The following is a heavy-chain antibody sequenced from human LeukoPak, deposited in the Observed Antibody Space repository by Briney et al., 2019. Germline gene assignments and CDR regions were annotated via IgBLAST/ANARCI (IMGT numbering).Heavy chain of an antibody. J-gene: IGHJ4*02. D-gene: IGHD3-22*01. CDR1: GGSISSYY. Sequence: TLSLTCTVSGGSISSYYWSWIRQPPGKGLEWIGYIYYSGSTNYNPSLKSRVTISVVTSKNQFSLKLSSVTAADTAVYYCARAAYDSSGYYYPYYFDYWGQGTLVTVSS. CDR3: ARAAYDSSGYYYPYYFDY. CDR2: IYYSGST. V-gene: IGHV4-59*01.